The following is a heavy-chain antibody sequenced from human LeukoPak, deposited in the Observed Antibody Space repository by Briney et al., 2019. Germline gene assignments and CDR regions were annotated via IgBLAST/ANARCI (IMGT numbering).Heavy chain of an antibody. Sequence: SETLSLTCIVSGGSIRSNSYWWGWIRQPPGKGLEWIGSIYYGGSTYYSPSLKSRVSISVDTSKNQFSLKLNSVTAADTAVYYCARERGRNFDWLRNRFNWFDPWGQGTLVTVSS. CDR1: GGSIRSNSYW. CDR2: IYYGGST. D-gene: IGHD3-9*01. V-gene: IGHV4-39*07. CDR3: ARERGRNFDWLRNRFNWFDP. J-gene: IGHJ5*02.